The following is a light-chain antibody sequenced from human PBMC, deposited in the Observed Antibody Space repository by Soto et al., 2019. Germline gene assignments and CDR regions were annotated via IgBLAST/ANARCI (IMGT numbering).Light chain of an antibody. CDR2: DVS. CDR3: QQYGSSPT. Sequence: EIVLTQSPGTLSLSPGERATLSCRSSQSVSSSYLAWYQHKPGQAPRLLIYDVSSRATGIPDRFSGSGSATDFTLTISRLEAEDFAVYYCQQYGSSPTFGQGTKVEIK. CDR1: QSVSSSY. J-gene: IGKJ1*01. V-gene: IGKV3-20*01.